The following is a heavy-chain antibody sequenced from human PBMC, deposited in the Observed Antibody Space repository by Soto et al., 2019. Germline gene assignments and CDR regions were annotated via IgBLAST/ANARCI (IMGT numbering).Heavy chain of an antibody. CDR3: ARDSSGYYRFDY. J-gene: IGHJ4*02. CDR2: RYGDDDK. CDR1: GVSLSTSSVD. Sequence: QITLKESGPTLVKPTQTLTLTCTLSGVSLSTSSVDVGWIRQPPGKDLEWLALRYGDDDKRNSPSGKSRLTITKDTAKNPVVLTMTNVDPVDTATYYCARDSSGYYRFDYWSQGTLVTVSS. V-gene: IGHV2-5*02. D-gene: IGHD3-22*01.